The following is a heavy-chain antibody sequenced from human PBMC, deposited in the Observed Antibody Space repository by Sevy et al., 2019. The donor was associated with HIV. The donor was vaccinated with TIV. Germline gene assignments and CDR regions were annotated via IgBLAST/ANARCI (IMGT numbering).Heavy chain of an antibody. CDR2: INTNTGNP. D-gene: IGHD2-8*01. J-gene: IGHJ4*02. V-gene: IGHV7-4-1*02. CDR1: GYSFKTYA. Sequence: ASVKVSCKTSGYSFKTYAINWVRQAPGQGIEWMGWINTNTGNPTYAQGFTGRFVFSLDTSDNTAYLQISSLQSEDTAVYYCARVVYSTSSGLRYFDYRGQGTQVTVSS. CDR3: ARVVYSTSSGLRYFDY.